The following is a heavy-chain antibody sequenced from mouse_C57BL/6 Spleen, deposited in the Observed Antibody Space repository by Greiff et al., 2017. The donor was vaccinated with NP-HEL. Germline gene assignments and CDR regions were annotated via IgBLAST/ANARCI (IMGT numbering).Heavy chain of an antibody. CDR2: INPGSGGT. V-gene: IGHV1-54*01. J-gene: IGHJ4*01. D-gene: IGHD1-1*02. CDR3: ARWSIWSYAMDY. Sequence: QVQLKQSGAELVRPGTSVKVSCKASGYAFTNYLIEWVKQRPGQGLEWIGVINPGSGGTNYNEKFKGKATLTADKSSSTAYMQLSSLTSEDSAVYFCARWSIWSYAMDYWGQGTSVTVSS. CDR1: GYAFTNYL.